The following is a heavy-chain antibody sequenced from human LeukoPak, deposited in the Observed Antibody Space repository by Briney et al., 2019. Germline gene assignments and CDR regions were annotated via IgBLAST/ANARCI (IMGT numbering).Heavy chain of an antibody. Sequence: GGSLRLSCAASGFTFSIYTMTWVRQAPGKGLDWVSSISSSSKHIFYADSMKGRFTVSRDNGRNSLFLQINSRRAEDTAIYYCVKMMTVGHEYWGQGTLVTVSS. V-gene: IGHV3-21*01. J-gene: IGHJ4*02. D-gene: IGHD1-26*01. CDR3: VKMMTVGHEY. CDR1: GFTFSIYT. CDR2: ISSSSKHI.